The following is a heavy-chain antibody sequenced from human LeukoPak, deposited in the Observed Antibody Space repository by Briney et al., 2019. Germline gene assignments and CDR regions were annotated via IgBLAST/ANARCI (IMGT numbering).Heavy chain of an antibody. Sequence: ASVKVSYKASGYTFTDYYMHWVRQAPGQGFEWMGWINPNDGGTNYAQKFQGRVTMTRDTSISTAHMEVSSLRSEDTAVYYCARDLRDFIKTDSSPWSGMDVWGQGTTVTVSS. CDR2: INPNDGGT. J-gene: IGHJ6*02. CDR3: ARDLRDFIKTDSSPWSGMDV. D-gene: IGHD3-22*01. CDR1: GYTFTDYY. V-gene: IGHV1-2*02.